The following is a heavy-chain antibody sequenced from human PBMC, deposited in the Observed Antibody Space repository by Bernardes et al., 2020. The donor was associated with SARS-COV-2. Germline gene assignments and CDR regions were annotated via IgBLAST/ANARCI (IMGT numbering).Heavy chain of an antibody. CDR3: AHRLTEGSGHGGFDY. Sequence: SVPTLVKPTETLTLTCTFSGFSLRNSGVGVGWIRQPPGRALEWLALIYWDDDKYFSPSLKSRIIITKDISRNQVVLIMTNMDPVDAGTYYCAHRLTEGSGHGGFDYWGQGIPVTVSS. J-gene: IGHJ4*02. CDR2: IYWDDDK. CDR1: GFSLRNSGVG. D-gene: IGHD5-12*01. V-gene: IGHV2-5*02.